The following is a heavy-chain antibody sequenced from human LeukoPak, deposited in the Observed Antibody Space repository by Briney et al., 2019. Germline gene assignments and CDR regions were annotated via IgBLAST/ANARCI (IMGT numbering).Heavy chain of an antibody. V-gene: IGHV4-31*03. Sequence: SQTLSLTCTVSGGSISSGGYYWSWIRQHPGKGLEWIGYIYYSGSTYYNPSLKSRVTISVDTSKNQFSLKLSSVTAADTAVYYCARCYSSSWYWERVHYYYGMDVWGQGTTVTVSS. D-gene: IGHD6-13*01. CDR3: ARCYSSSWYWERVHYYYGMDV. CDR1: GGSISSGGYY. CDR2: IYYSGST. J-gene: IGHJ6*02.